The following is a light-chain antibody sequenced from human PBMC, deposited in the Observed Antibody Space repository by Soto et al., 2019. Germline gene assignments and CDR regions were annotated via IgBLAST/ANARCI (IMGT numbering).Light chain of an antibody. CDR1: QSVSIH. J-gene: IGKJ5*01. CDR2: DTS. V-gene: IGKV3-15*01. Sequence: ETVMAQSPGTLSVSLGERATLSCRASQSVSIHLAWYQQKPGQAPRLLIYDTSTRATGIPARFSGSGSGTEFTFTSNSLESEDFAVYYCQQYTNWPPITFGQGTRLEIK. CDR3: QQYTNWPPIT.